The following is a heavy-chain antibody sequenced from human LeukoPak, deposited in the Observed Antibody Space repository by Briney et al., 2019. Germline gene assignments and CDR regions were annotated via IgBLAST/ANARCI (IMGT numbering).Heavy chain of an antibody. V-gene: IGHV2-5*02. CDR3: AHIMLPRYDSSGFHYGYFDY. Sequence: AGPTLVKPTQTLTLTCTFSGFSLTTSGVGVGWIRHPPGKALEWLALPYWGDDKRYSPSLKSRLNITKDPSKNQVVLTMTNMDPVDTATYYCAHIMLPRYDSSGFHYGYFDYWGQGTLVTVSS. J-gene: IGHJ4*02. CDR2: PYWGDDK. CDR1: GFSLTTSGVG. D-gene: IGHD3-22*01.